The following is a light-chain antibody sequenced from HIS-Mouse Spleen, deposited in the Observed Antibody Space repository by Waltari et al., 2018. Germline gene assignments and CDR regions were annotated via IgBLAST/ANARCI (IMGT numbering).Light chain of an antibody. CDR2: DVS. Sequence: QSALTQPASVSGSPGQSITISCTGTSSDVGGYNYVSWYQQHPGKATKLMIYDVSNRPSGVSNRFSGSKSGNTASLTISGLQAEDEADYYCSSYTSSSTEVLGGGTKLTVL. CDR3: SSYTSSSTEV. CDR1: SSDVGGYNY. J-gene: IGLJ2*01. V-gene: IGLV2-14*03.